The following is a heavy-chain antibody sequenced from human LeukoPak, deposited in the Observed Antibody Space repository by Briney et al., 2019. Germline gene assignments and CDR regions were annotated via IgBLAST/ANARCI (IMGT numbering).Heavy chain of an antibody. V-gene: IGHV3-23*01. J-gene: IGHJ4*02. CDR1: VLTFSRYA. CDR3: AKATATMVPRNSPPDY. D-gene: IGHD3-10*01. CDR2: ISGSGGST. Sequence: PRGSLRLSCAASVLTFSRYAMSWVRQAPGKGLEWVSAISGSGGSTYYADSVKGRFTISRDNSKSTLYLQMNSLRAEDTAVYYCAKATATMVPRNSPPDYWGQGTLVTVSS.